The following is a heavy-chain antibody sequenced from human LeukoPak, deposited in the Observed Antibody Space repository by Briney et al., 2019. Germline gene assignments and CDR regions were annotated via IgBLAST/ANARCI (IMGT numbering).Heavy chain of an antibody. J-gene: IGHJ5*02. V-gene: IGHV4-34*01. D-gene: IGHD3-10*01. CDR3: ASEHRITMVRGVIPRWFDP. CDR1: GGSFSTYY. CDR2: INHSGST. Sequence: SETLSLTCAVYGGSFSTYYWSWIRQPPGKGLEWTGEINHSGSTNYNPSLKSRLTILVDTSKNQFSLKLSSVTAADTAMYYCASEHRITMVRGVIPRWFDPWGQGTLVTVSS.